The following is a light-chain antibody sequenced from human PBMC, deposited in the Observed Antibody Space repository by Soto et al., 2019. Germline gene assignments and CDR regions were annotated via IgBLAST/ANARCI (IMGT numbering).Light chain of an antibody. CDR3: QQYNQWPPYT. V-gene: IGKV3-15*01. CDR1: QSVSSN. CDR2: GAS. J-gene: IGKJ2*01. Sequence: EIVMTQSPATLSVSPGERATLSCRASQSVSSNLAWYQQKPGQAPRLLIFGASTRATGIPARFSGSGSGTDFTLPISSLQSEDFAIYYCQQYNQWPPYTFGQGTKLEIK.